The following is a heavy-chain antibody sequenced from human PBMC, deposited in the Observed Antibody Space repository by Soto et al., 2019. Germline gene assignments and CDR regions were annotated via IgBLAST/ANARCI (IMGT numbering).Heavy chain of an antibody. J-gene: IGHJ4*02. D-gene: IGHD2-15*01. CDR3: ARDGYCSGGSCYSVPVFDY. CDR1: GFTFSSYG. Sequence: QVPLVESGGGVVQPGRSLRLSCAASGFTFSSYGMHWVRQAPGKGLEWVAVIWYDGSNKYYADSVKGRFTISRDNSKNTMYLQMNSLRAEDTAVYYCARDGYCSGGSCYSVPVFDYWGQGTLVTVSS. CDR2: IWYDGSNK. V-gene: IGHV3-33*01.